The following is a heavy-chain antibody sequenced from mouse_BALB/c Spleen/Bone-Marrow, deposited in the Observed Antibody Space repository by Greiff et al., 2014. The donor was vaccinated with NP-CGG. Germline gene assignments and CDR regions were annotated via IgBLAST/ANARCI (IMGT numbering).Heavy chain of an antibody. CDR1: GYTFTSYK. V-gene: IGHV1-4*01. CDR2: NNPSSGYT. J-gene: IGHJ2*01. CDR3: ARRYYGSTFDY. Sequence: QVQLQQSGAELARPGASVKMSCKASGYTFTSYKMHWVKQRPGQGLEWIGYNNPSSGYTNYNQKFKDKATLTADKSSSTAYMQLSSLTSEDSAVYYCARRYYGSTFDYWGQGTTLTVSS. D-gene: IGHD1-1*01.